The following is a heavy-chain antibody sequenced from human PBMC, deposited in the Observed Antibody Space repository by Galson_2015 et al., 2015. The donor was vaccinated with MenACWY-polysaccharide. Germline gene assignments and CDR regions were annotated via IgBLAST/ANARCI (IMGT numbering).Heavy chain of an antibody. CDR2: ISWNSGSI. CDR1: GFTFDDYA. D-gene: IGHD1-7*01. J-gene: IGHJ4*02. Sequence: SLRLSCAASGFTFDDYAMHWVRQAPGKGLEWVSGISWNSGSIGYADSVKGRFTISRDNAKNSLYLQMNSLRAEDTALYYCAKGRGYNCNYGYFDYWGQGTLVTVSS. CDR3: AKGRGYNCNYGYFDY. V-gene: IGHV3-9*01.